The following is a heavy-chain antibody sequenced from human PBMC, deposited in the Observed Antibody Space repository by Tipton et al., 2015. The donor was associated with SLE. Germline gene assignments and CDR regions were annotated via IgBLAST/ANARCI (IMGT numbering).Heavy chain of an antibody. J-gene: IGHJ4*02. Sequence: LRLSCVASGFAFNDYAMHWIRQPPGKGLEWIGNVYHNGITDYNPSLRSRVTTSVDTSKNHFSLKVRSVTAADTAVYYCARLVGGWHYFDYWGQGMLVSVSS. CDR2: VYHNGIT. D-gene: IGHD6-19*01. CDR3: ARLVGGWHYFDY. CDR1: GFAFNDYA. V-gene: IGHV4-38-2*01.